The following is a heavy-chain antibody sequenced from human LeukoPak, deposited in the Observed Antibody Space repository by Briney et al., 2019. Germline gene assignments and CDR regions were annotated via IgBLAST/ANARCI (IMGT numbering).Heavy chain of an antibody. V-gene: IGHV4-39*07. D-gene: IGHD3-10*01. Sequence: SETLSLTCNVSGVSISSSSYYWGWIRQPPGKGLEWIGSIYSSGSTYYNSSLKSRVTMSVDTSKNQLSLRLSYVTAADTAVYYCARGVLRGLDAFDIWGQGTMVTVSS. CDR2: IYSSGST. CDR1: GVSISSSSYY. CDR3: ARGVLRGLDAFDI. J-gene: IGHJ3*02.